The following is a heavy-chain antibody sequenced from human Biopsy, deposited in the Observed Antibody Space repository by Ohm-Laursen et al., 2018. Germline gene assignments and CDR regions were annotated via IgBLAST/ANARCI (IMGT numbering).Heavy chain of an antibody. J-gene: IGHJ5*02. Sequence: SVKVSCKISGYSFSTYDVNWVRQARGQGLEWMGWMIPSSGKTGYAQRFQGRVTLTMNTSISTAYMELSGLRSEDTAVYFCARGYSRRVSIFEASIYWFDTWGQGTLVTVSS. CDR1: GYSFSTYD. D-gene: IGHD6-6*01. V-gene: IGHV1-8*01. CDR3: ARGYSRRVSIFEASIYWFDT. CDR2: MIPSSGKT.